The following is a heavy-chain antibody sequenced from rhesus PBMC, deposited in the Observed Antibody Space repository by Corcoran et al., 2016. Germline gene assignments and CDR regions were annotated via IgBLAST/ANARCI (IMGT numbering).Heavy chain of an antibody. CDR1: GFTFSSYW. CDR3: AKEPTVTTSGY. CDR2: INSGGGST. Sequence: EVQLVESGGGLAKPGGSLRLSCAASGFTFSSYWMNWVRQTPGKGLEWISAINSGGGSTYYADSVKGRFTIPRDDSKNTLSLQMNSLRAEDTAVYYCAKEPTVTTSGYWGQGVLVTVSS. V-gene: IGHV3S42*01. D-gene: IGHD4-35*01. J-gene: IGHJ4*01.